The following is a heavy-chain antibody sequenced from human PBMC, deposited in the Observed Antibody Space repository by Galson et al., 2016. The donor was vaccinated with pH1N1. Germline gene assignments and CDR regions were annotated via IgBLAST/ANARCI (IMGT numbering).Heavy chain of an antibody. J-gene: IGHJ4*02. Sequence: SLRLSCAASGFTFSNYWMHWVRQAPGKGLEWVANIKEDGSEKYYVDSVKARFTISRDNAKNSLYLQMNSLRAEDTAVYYCARRYFDYWGQGTLVTVSS. CDR3: ARRYFDY. CDR2: IKEDGSEK. CDR1: GFTFSNYW. V-gene: IGHV3-7*01.